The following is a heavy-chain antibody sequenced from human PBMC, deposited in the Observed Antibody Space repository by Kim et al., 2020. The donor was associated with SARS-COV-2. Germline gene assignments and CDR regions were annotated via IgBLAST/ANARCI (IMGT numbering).Heavy chain of an antibody. D-gene: IGHD3-9*01. J-gene: IGHJ4*02. CDR1: GYTFTDYY. CDR2: INPNSGGT. V-gene: IGHV1-2*02. CDR3: ARVPWTGTRGWGY. Sequence: ASVKVSCKASGYTFTDYYIHWVRQAPGQGLEWMGWINPNSGGTNYAQKFQGRVSMTRDTSISTAYMELSRLTSDDTAVYYCARVPWTGTRGWGYWGQGTLVTVSS.